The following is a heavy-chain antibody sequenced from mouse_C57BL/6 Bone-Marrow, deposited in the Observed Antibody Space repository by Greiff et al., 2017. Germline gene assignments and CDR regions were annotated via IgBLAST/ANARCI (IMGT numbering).Heavy chain of an antibody. CDR2: IWTGGGT. Sequence: VQLVESGPGLVAPSQSLSITCTVSGFSLTSYAISWVRQPPGKGLEWLVVIWTGGGTNYNSALKSRLSISKDNSKSQVFLKMNSLQTDDTARYYCARRYYGSSYLYFDVWGTGTTVTVSS. D-gene: IGHD1-1*01. CDR3: ARRYYGSSYLYFDV. J-gene: IGHJ1*03. V-gene: IGHV2-9-1*01. CDR1: GFSLTSYA.